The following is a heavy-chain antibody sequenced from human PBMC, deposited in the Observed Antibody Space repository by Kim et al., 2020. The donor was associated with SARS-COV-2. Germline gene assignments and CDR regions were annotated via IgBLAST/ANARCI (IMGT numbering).Heavy chain of an antibody. CDR2: IIWNSGSI. Sequence: GGSLRLSCAASGFTFDDYAMHWVRQAPGKGLEWVSGIIWNSGSIGYADSVKGRFTISRDNAKNSLYLQMNSLRAEDTALYYCAGNYYDSSGYWRTFDYWGQGTLVTVSS. J-gene: IGHJ4*02. CDR3: AGNYYDSSGYWRTFDY. D-gene: IGHD3-22*01. CDR1: GFTFDDYA. V-gene: IGHV3-9*01.